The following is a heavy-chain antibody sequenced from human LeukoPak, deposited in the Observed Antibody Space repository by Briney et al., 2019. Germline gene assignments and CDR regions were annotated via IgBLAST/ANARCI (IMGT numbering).Heavy chain of an antibody. D-gene: IGHD3-3*01. CDR1: GFTFSSHA. V-gene: IGHV3-23*01. J-gene: IGHJ4*02. CDR3: AKEPTVFTISSLGVDY. Sequence: GGSLRLSCAASGFTFSSHAMSWVRHPPAKGREWVSAISGSDGSTYYADSVQGRFTISRDNSKKTLYLQMNSLRAEDTAVYYCAKEPTVFTISSLGVDYWGQGTLVTVSS. CDR2: ISGSDGST.